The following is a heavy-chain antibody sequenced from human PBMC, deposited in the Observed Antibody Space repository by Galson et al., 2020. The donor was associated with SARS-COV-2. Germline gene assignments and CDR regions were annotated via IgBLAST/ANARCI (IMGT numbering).Heavy chain of an antibody. V-gene: IGHV3-11*01. Sequence: GGSLRLSCAASGFTFSDYYMSWIRQAPGKGLEWVSYISSSGSTIYYADSVKGRFTISRDNAKNSLYLQMNSLRAEDTAVYYCASGYYYDSSGYSFDYWGQGTLVTVSS. CDR3: ASGYYYDSSGYSFDY. D-gene: IGHD3-22*01. CDR2: ISSSGSTI. CDR1: GFTFSDYY. J-gene: IGHJ4*02.